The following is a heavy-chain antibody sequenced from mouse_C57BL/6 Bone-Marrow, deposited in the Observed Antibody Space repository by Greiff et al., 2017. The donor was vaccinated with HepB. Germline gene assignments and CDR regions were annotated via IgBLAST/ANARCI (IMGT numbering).Heavy chain of an antibody. D-gene: IGHD1-1*01. CDR2: IYPRSGNT. V-gene: IGHV1-81*01. CDR1: GYTFTSYG. CDR3: ARSVITTVVAKNYAMDY. Sequence: QVQLKESGAELARPGASVKLSCKASGYTFTSYGISWVKQRTGQGLEWIGEIYPRSGNTYYNEKFKGKATLTADKYSSTAYMELRSLTSEDSAVYFCARSVITTVVAKNYAMDYWGRGTSVTVSS. J-gene: IGHJ4*01.